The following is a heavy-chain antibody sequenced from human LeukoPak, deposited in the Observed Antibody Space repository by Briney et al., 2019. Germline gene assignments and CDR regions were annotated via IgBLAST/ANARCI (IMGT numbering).Heavy chain of an antibody. J-gene: IGHJ4*02. CDR2: IYTSGST. Sequence: SETLSLTCTVSGGSISNYYWSWIRQPAGKALEWIGRIYTSGSTNYNPSLKSRVTISVDTSKKQFSLKLNSVTAADTAVYYCARERFTIDSWGQGTLVTVSS. CDR1: GGSISNYY. CDR3: ARERFTIDS. V-gene: IGHV4-4*07. D-gene: IGHD3-16*01.